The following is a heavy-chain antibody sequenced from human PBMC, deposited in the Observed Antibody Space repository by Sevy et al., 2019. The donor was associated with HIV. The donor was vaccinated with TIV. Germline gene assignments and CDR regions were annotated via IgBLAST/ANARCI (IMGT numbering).Heavy chain of an antibody. J-gene: IGHJ6*01. CDR2: ISWNSGSI. Sequence: SLKISCAASGFTFDDYAMHWVRQAPGKGLEWVSGISWNSGSIGYADSVKGRFTISRDNAKNSLYLQMNSLRAEDTALYCCAKEVGAKRGCSSTSCPYYYYGMDVWGQGTTVTVSS. V-gene: IGHV3-9*01. D-gene: IGHD2-2*01. CDR1: GFTFDDYA. CDR3: AKEVGAKRGCSSTSCPYYYYGMDV.